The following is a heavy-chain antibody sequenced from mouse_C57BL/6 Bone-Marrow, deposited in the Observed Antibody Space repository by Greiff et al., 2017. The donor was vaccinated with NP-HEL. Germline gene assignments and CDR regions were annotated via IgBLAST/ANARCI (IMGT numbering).Heavy chain of an antibody. J-gene: IGHJ3*01. V-gene: IGHV2-9*01. CDR3: AKQEYDYDGGFAY. Sequence: VKLMESGPGLVAPSQSLSITCTVSGFSFTSYGVDWVRQPPGKGLEWLGVICGGGSTNYNSALMSRLSISKDNSKSQVFLKMNSLQTDDTAKYYCAKQEYDYDGGFAYWGQGNLVTVSA. D-gene: IGHD2-4*01. CDR2: ICGGGST. CDR1: GFSFTSYG.